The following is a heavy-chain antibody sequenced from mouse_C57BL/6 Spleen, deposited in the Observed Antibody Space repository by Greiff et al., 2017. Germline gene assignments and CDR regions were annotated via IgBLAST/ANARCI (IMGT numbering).Heavy chain of an antibody. Sequence: EVQLVESGPELVKPGASVKISCKASGYSFTDYNMNWVKQSNGKSLEWIGVINPNYGTTSYNQKFKGKATLTVDQSSSTAYMQLNSLTSEDSAVYYCSRYDYSLYAMDYWGQGTSVTVSS. CDR1: GYSFTDYN. J-gene: IGHJ4*01. D-gene: IGHD2-4*01. V-gene: IGHV1-39*01. CDR2: INPNYGTT. CDR3: SRYDYSLYAMDY.